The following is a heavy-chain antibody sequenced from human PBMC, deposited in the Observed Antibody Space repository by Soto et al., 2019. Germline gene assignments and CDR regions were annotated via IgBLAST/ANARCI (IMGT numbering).Heavy chain of an antibody. CDR1: GFTFSNAW. Sequence: GGSLRLSCAASGFTFSNAWMNWVRQAPGKGLEWVGRIKSKTDGGTTDYAAPVKGRFTISRDDSKNTLYLQMNSLKTEDTAVYYCTTAFKEGLGNYYYYYGMDVWGQGTTVTVSS. CDR3: TTAFKEGLGNYYYYYGMDV. CDR2: IKSKTDGGTT. V-gene: IGHV3-15*07. J-gene: IGHJ6*02. D-gene: IGHD7-27*01.